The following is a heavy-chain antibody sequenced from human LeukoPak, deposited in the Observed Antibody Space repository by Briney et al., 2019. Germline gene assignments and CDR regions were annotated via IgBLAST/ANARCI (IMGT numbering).Heavy chain of an antibody. Sequence: GGSLRLSCVASGFSFSGYAIHWVRRAPGKGLEWVALISYNGGRKDYADSVKGRFTIDRDNSKNTVYLHMNSLRPDDTAIYFCARQEARNYYYEGLDYWGQGNLVTVSS. CDR3: ARQEARNYYYEGLDY. J-gene: IGHJ4*02. V-gene: IGHV3-30*04. CDR2: ISYNGGRK. CDR1: GFSFSGYA. D-gene: IGHD3-22*01.